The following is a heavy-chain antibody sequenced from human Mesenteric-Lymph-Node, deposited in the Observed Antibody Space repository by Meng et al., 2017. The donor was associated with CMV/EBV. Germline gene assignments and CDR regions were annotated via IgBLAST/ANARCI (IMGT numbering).Heavy chain of an antibody. Sequence: GGSLRLSCAASGFTFSSYSMNWVRQAPGKGLEWVSSISSSSSYIYYADSVKGRFTISRDNAKNSLYLQMDSLRADDTAVYYCARDKSARDSSAYDYWGQGTLVTVSS. V-gene: IGHV3-21*01. CDR3: ARDKSARDSSAYDY. CDR2: ISSSSSYI. D-gene: IGHD3-22*01. J-gene: IGHJ4*02. CDR1: GFTFSSYS.